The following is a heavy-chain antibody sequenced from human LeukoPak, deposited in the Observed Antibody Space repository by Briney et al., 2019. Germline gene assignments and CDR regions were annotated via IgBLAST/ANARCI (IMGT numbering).Heavy chain of an antibody. V-gene: IGHV3-30*02. D-gene: IGHD2-15*01. CDR1: GFIFNSYG. J-gene: IGHJ4*02. CDR3: AKARYDGEVMIAATDY. CDR2: ISYDGSNK. Sequence: GGSLRLSCAASGFIFNSYGMHWVRQAPGKGLEWVAFISYDGSNKYYADSVKGRFTISRDNSKNTLYLQMNNLRADDTAVYYCAKARYDGEVMIAATDYWGQGTLVTVSS.